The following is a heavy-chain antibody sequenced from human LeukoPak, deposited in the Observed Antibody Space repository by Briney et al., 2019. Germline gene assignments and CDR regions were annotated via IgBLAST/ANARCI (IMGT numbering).Heavy chain of an antibody. CDR2: ISSSSSYM. J-gene: IGHJ5*02. Sequence: GGSLRLSCAASGFTFSTYSMNWVRQAPGKGLEWVSSISSSSSYMYYADSVKGRFTISRDNAKNSLYPQMNSLRAEDTAVYYCARVLTAPHDGAWGQGTLVTVSS. D-gene: IGHD1-1*01. CDR1: GFTFSTYS. CDR3: ARVLTAPHDGA. V-gene: IGHV3-21*01.